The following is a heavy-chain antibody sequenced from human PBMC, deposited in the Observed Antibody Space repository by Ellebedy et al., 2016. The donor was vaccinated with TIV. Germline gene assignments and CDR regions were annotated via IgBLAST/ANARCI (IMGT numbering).Heavy chain of an antibody. D-gene: IGHD2-15*01. V-gene: IGHV3-7*03. CDR1: GFTFSSYW. CDR2: INQDGSAK. CDR3: ARGGVVGGADY. J-gene: IGHJ4*02. Sequence: GESLKISRAGSGFTFSSYWMIWVRQAPGKGLEWVANINQDGSAKYYVDSVKGRFTISRDNAKNSLYLQMNSLRGEDTAVYYCARGGVVGGADYWGQGTLVTVSS.